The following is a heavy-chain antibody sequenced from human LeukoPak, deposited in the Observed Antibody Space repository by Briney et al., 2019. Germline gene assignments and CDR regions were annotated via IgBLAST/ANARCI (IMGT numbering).Heavy chain of an antibody. D-gene: IGHD3-10*01. CDR3: ARGVSDGSGYYYYGMDV. Sequence: GGSLRLSCAASGFTFSSYSMNWVRQAPGKGLEWVSPISSSSSYIYYADSVKGRFTISRDNAKNSLYLQMNSLRAEDTAVYYCARGVSDGSGYYYYGMDVWGQGTTVTVSS. V-gene: IGHV3-21*01. CDR1: GFTFSSYS. CDR2: ISSSSSYI. J-gene: IGHJ6*02.